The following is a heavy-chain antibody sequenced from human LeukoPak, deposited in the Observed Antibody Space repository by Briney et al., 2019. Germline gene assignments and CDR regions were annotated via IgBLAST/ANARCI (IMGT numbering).Heavy chain of an antibody. CDR3: ATARSDIAVVVALDY. D-gene: IGHD2-15*01. V-gene: IGHV1-2*02. CDR2: MNPNSGGT. CDR1: VYTLTGYY. Sequence: SLKVSCKASVYTLTGYYVHCVRQSPRHALEWMGGMNPNSGGTNYTQKFQSRVTLTRDSSISTAYMELSRLRSDATAVYYCATARSDIAVVVALDYWGPGTLVTVSS. J-gene: IGHJ4*02.